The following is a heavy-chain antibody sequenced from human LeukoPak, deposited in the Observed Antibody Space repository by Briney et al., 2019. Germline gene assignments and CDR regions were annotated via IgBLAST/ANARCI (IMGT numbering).Heavy chain of an antibody. J-gene: IGHJ4*02. V-gene: IGHV3-66*01. D-gene: IGHD6-13*01. CDR2: IYSGGST. CDR1: RFTVSSNY. CDR3: ARWFFKQQGLDY. Sequence: GGSLRLSCAASRFTVSSNYMTWVRQAPGKGLEWVSVIYSGGSTYYADSVKGRFTISRDNSKNTLYLQMNSLRAEDTAVYYCARWFFKQQGLDYWGQGTLVTVSS.